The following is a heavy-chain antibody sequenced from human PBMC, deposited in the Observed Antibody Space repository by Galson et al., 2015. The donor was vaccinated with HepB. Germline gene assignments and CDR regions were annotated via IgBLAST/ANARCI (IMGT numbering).Heavy chain of an antibody. CDR2: IRSKANSYAT. CDR1: GFTFSGSA. CDR3: TRLVVAATPPGRGPEDY. Sequence: SLRLSCAASGFTFSGSAMHWVRQASGKGLEWVGRIRSKANSYATAYAASVKGRFTISRDDSKNTAYLQMNSLKTEDTAVYYCTRLVVAATPPGRGPEDYWGQGTLVTVSS. J-gene: IGHJ4*02. V-gene: IGHV3-73*01. D-gene: IGHD2-15*01.